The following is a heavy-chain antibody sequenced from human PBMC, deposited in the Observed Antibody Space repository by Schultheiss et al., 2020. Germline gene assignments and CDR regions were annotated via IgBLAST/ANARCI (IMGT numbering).Heavy chain of an antibody. V-gene: IGHV3-48*04. CDR3: ARDSGYG. CDR1: GFTLATYS. CDR2: ISSSGSPV. Sequence: GGSLRLSCAASGFTLATYSMIWVRQAPGKGLEWLLYISSSGSPVYYADSVKGRFTISRDNAKNSLYLQMNSLRAEDTAVYYCARDSGYGWGQGTLVTRLL. D-gene: IGHD5-18*01. J-gene: IGHJ4*02.